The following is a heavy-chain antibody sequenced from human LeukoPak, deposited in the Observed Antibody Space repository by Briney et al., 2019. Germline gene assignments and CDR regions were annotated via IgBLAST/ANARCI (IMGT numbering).Heavy chain of an antibody. CDR2: VYSSGST. J-gene: IGHJ4*02. V-gene: IGHV4-4*07. Sequence: SETLSLTCTVSGGSINGYYWSWIRQPAGKGLEWIGRVYSSGSTNYNPSLQSRVTISVDKSNKQFSLNLTSVTAADTAVYHCARDGNGSRSFDYWGQGTLVTVFS. CDR1: GGSINGYY. D-gene: IGHD2-15*01. CDR3: ARDGNGSRSFDY.